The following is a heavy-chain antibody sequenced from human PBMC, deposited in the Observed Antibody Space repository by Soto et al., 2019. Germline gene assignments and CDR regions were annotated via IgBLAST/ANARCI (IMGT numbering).Heavy chain of an antibody. V-gene: IGHV4-39*01. J-gene: IGHJ4*02. CDR1: GGSISSSSYY. Sequence: SETLSLTCTVSGGSISSSSYYWGWIRQPPGKGLECIGSIYYSGSTYYNPSLKSRVTISVDTSKNQFSLRLSSVTAADTAVYYCARHSPEKRDFDYWGQGTLVTVSS. CDR2: IYYSGST. CDR3: ARHSPEKRDFDY.